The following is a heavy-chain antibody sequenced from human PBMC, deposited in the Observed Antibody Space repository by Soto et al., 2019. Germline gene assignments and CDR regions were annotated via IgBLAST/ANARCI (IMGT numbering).Heavy chain of an antibody. J-gene: IGHJ6*02. CDR1: GFTFSSYA. V-gene: IGHV3-30-3*01. CDR3: ARSSRSCLSCLPYYYGVDV. Sequence: QVQLVESGGGVVQPGRSLRLSCAAYGFTFSSYAMHWVRQAPGKGLEWVAVISYDGSNEYYADSVKGRFTISRDNSKKTLYLEMNSLRAEDTAMYYCARSSRSCLSCLPYYYGVDVWGQGTTVTVSS. CDR2: ISYDGSNE. D-gene: IGHD6-13*01.